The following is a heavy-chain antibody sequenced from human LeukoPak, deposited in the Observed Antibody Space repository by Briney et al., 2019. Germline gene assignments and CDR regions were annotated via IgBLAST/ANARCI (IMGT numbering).Heavy chain of an antibody. CDR1: GGSISGGNY. V-gene: IGHV4-31*03. Sequence: SQTLSLTCTVSGGSISGGNYWTWIRQHPGRGLEWIGYIYHNGYTYYNPSLKSRVSISVDTSNNQFSLNVSSVTAADTAVYYCVRENNPGFDHWGQGILVTVSS. CDR3: VRENNPGFDH. D-gene: IGHD1-14*01. CDR2: IYHNGYT. J-gene: IGHJ4*02.